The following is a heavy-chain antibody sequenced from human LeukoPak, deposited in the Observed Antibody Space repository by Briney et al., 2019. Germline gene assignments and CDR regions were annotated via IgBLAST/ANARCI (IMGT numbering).Heavy chain of an antibody. Sequence: ASVKVSCKASGYTFTGYYMHWVRQAPGQGLEWMGWINPNSGGTNYAQKFQGRVTMTRDTSISTAYMELSRLRSDDTAVYYCAREGEDIVVVPAAHDYWGQGTLVTVSS. CDR2: INPNSGGT. CDR3: AREGEDIVVVPAAHDY. D-gene: IGHD2-2*01. J-gene: IGHJ4*02. CDR1: GYTFTGYY. V-gene: IGHV1-2*02.